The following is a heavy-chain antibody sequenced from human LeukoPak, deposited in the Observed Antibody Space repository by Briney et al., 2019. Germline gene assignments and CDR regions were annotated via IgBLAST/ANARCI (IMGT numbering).Heavy chain of an antibody. CDR2: ISPSGDRT. CDR1: GYTFTGYY. Sequence: GASVKVSCKASGYTFTGYYMHWVRQAPGQGLEWLGLISPSGDRTWYAQKFQGKFTMTRDMSTSTDYMELSSLRSEDTAVYYCARDNSVGDYAWWFDPWGQGTPVTVSS. CDR3: ARDNSVGDYAWWFDP. J-gene: IGHJ5*02. V-gene: IGHV1-46*01. D-gene: IGHD1-26*01.